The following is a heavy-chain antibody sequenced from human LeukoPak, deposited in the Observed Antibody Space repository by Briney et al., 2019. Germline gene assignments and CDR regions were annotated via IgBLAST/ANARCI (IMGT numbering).Heavy chain of an antibody. V-gene: IGHV3-23*01. CDR1: GFTFSGYA. J-gene: IGHJ4*02. CDR2: ISGSGGST. D-gene: IGHD4-11*01. CDR3: AKELYGNYQ. Sequence: GGSLRLSCAPPGFTFSGYAMTWVRQPPGKGLEWVSTISGSGGSTDYADSVKGRFTISIDNSKNTLYLPMNSLRAQDTAVYYFAKELYGNYQWGQGTLVTVSS.